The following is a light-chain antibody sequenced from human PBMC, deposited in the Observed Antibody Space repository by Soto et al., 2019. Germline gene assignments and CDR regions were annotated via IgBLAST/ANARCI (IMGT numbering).Light chain of an antibody. Sequence: TVLTQSPATLSSSPGERATLSSRASQSVSSYLAWYQQKPGQAPRLLIFDASNRPTGTPARFSGSGSGTDFTLTISSLEPEDFAVYYCQQYASSPQLTFGQGTKVE. CDR3: QQYASSPQLT. CDR1: QSVSSY. J-gene: IGKJ1*01. CDR2: DAS. V-gene: IGKV3-11*01.